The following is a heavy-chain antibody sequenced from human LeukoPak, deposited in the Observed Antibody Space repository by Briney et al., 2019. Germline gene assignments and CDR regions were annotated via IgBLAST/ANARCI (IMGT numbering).Heavy chain of an antibody. J-gene: IGHJ4*02. D-gene: IGHD5-18*01. CDR2: INQDGSQK. V-gene: IGHV3-7*05. CDR1: GFTFSGYW. Sequence: QPGGSLRLSCAASGFTFSGYWMSWVRQAPGKGLEWVANINQDGSQKYYVDSVKGRFTISRDNAKNSLYLQMNSLRAEDTAVYYCATVRTYINFDYWGQGTLVTVSS. CDR3: ATVRTYINFDY.